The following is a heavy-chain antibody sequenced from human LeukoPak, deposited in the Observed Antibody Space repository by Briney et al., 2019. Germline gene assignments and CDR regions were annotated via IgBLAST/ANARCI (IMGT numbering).Heavy chain of an antibody. CDR1: GFTFSSG. D-gene: IGHD1-26*01. J-gene: IGHJ4*02. Sequence: GTSLRLSCAASGFTFSSGMHWVRQAPGKGLEWVAVISYDGNHKYYGDSVKGRFTISRDNSRNTLYLQMDSLKTEDTAVYYCAKGELHFNTCSFDYWGQGTLVTISS. CDR2: ISYDGNHK. V-gene: IGHV3-30*18. CDR3: AKGELHFNTCSFDY.